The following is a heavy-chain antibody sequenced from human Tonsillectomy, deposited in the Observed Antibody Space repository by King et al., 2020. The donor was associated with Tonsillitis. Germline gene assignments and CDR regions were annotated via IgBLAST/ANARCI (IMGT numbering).Heavy chain of an antibody. CDR3: ARGETVEPYDY. V-gene: IGHV4-38-2*02. CDR1: SYSISSGYY. CDR2: ICHSGST. J-gene: IGHJ4*02. D-gene: IGHD1-14*01. Sequence: QLQESGPRLVKPSETLSITCTVSSYSISSGYYWGWIRQPPGKGLEWIGSICHSGSTYYNPSLKSRVTISVDTSKNQFSLKLSSVTAADTAVYYCARGETVEPYDYWGQGTLVIVSS.